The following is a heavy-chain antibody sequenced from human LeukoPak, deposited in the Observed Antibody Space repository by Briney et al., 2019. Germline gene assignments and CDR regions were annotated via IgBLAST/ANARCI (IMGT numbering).Heavy chain of an antibody. CDR2: INHSGST. J-gene: IGHJ4*02. CDR3: ARSLVGAFK. V-gene: IGHV4-34*01. D-gene: IGHD1-26*01. Sequence: SETLSLTCAVYGGSFSGYYWSWIRQPPGKGLEWIGEINHSGSTNYNPSLKSRVTISVDTSKNQFSLKLSSVTAADTAVYYCARSLVGAFKWGQGTLVTVSS. CDR1: GGSFSGYY.